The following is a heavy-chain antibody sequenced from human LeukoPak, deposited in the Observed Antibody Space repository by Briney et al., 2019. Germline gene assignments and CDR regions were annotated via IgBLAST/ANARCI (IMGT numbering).Heavy chain of an antibody. D-gene: IGHD6-19*01. Sequence: GGSLRLSCAASGFTFSSYEMNWVRQAPGKGLEWVSYISSSGSTIYYADSVKGRFTISRDNAKNSVYLQMNSLRAEDTAVYYCARDLGIAVAVVRAFDPWGQGTLVTVSS. V-gene: IGHV3-48*03. CDR2: ISSSGSTI. CDR3: ARDLGIAVAVVRAFDP. CDR1: GFTFSSYE. J-gene: IGHJ5*02.